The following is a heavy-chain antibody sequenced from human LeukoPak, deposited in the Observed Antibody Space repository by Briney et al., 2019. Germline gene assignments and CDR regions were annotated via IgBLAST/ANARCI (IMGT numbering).Heavy chain of an antibody. CDR3: AGESGSYY. J-gene: IGHJ4*02. Sequence: PGGSLRLSCAASGFTFSSYVMHWVRQAPGKGLEWVAIISYDGSNKYYADSVKGRFTISRDNSKNTLYLQMNSLRAEDTAVYYCAGESGSYYWGQGTLVTVSS. V-gene: IGHV3-30*04. D-gene: IGHD3-10*01. CDR1: GFTFSSYV. CDR2: ISYDGSNK.